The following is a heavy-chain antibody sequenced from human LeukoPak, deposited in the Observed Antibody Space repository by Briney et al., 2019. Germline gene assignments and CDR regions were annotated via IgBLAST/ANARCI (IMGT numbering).Heavy chain of an antibody. V-gene: IGHV3-66*04. Sequence: ETLSLTCTVSGGSISTSNYYWGWIRQAPGKGLEWVSVIYSGGSTYYADSVKGRFTISRDNSKNTLYLQMNSLRAEDTAVYYCARHYGGSLYSPLDYWGQGTLVTVSS. CDR2: IYSGGST. CDR1: GGSISTSNYY. D-gene: IGHD1-26*01. J-gene: IGHJ4*02. CDR3: ARHYGGSLYSPLDY.